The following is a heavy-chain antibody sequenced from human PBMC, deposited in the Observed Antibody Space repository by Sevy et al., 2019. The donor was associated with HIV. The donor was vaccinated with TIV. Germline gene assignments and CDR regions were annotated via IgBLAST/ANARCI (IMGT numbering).Heavy chain of an antibody. Sequence: GGSLRLSCAASGFTFDDYAMHWVRQAPGKGLEWVSGITWNSGRIAYADSVKGRFTISRDNAKNFLYLQMNSLRPEDTALYCCGKQSVKYQWLYPAFGYWGQGTTVTVSS. J-gene: IGHJ4*02. V-gene: IGHV3-9*01. CDR1: GFTFDDYA. CDR2: ITWNSGRI. D-gene: IGHD2-8*01. CDR3: GKQSVKYQWLYPAFGY.